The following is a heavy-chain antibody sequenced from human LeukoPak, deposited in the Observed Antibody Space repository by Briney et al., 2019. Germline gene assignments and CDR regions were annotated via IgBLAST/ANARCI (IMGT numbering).Heavy chain of an antibody. V-gene: IGHV3-43*02. Sequence: GGSLQLSFAASGFHFDYYAMHWVRPAPGQGPEGVSLISGDAGSTYYADSVKGRFTISRDNSKNSLYLQMNSLRTEDTALYYCAKDISGSYGYYFDYWGQGTLVTVSS. D-gene: IGHD1-26*01. CDR2: ISGDAGST. CDR1: GFHFDYYA. CDR3: AKDISGSYGYYFDY. J-gene: IGHJ4*02.